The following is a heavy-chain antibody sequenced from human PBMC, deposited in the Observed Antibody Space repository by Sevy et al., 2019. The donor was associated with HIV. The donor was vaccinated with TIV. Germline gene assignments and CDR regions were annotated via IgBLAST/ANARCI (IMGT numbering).Heavy chain of an antibody. CDR2: IYYSGST. CDR1: GGSISSSTYY. J-gene: IGHJ4*02. CDR3: ARHGGIAVATLDY. V-gene: IGHV4-39*01. D-gene: IGHD6-19*01. Sequence: SETLSLTCTVSGGSISSSTYYWGWIRQPPGKGLEWIASIYYSGSTYYNVSLESRVTISVDMSKNQFSLRLGSVTAAETAVYYCARHGGIAVATLDYWGQGTLVTVSS.